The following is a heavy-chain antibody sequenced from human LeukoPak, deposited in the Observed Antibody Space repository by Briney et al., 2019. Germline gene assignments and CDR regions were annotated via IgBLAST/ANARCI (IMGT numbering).Heavy chain of an antibody. Sequence: SQTLSLTCTVSGGSISSGDYYWSWIRQPPGKGLEWIGYIYYSGSTNYNPSLKSRVTMSVDTSKNQFSLKLSSVTAADTAVYYCARGGGSPYCSGGSCPIVGAATFDYWGQGTLVTVSS. V-gene: IGHV4-30-4*01. CDR1: GGSISSGDYY. CDR2: IYYSGST. J-gene: IGHJ4*02. D-gene: IGHD2-15*01. CDR3: ARGGGSPYCSGGSCPIVGAATFDY.